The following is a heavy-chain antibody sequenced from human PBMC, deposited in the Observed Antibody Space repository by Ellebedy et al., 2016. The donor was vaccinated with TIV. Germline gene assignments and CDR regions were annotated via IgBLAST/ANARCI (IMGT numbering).Heavy chain of an antibody. D-gene: IGHD2-21*01. CDR2: ISYHGINK. J-gene: IGHJ3*02. V-gene: IGHV3-30-3*01. Sequence: GESLKISCAASGFTFSSYDMQWVRQAPGKGLEWVAVISYHGINKYYADSVKGRFTISRDNSKNTLYLQMNSLRAEDTAVYYCAREEAFCGGECYRAFDIWGQGTMVTVSS. CDR3: AREEAFCGGECYRAFDI. CDR1: GFTFSSYD.